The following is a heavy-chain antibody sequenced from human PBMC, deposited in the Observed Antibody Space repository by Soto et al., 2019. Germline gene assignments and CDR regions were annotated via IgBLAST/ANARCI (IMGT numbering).Heavy chain of an antibody. V-gene: IGHV4-61*08. D-gene: IGHD5-18*01. Sequence: PSETLSLTCAVSGGSIGSGGYSWSWIRQPPGRGLEWIGHIFYSGSTNYNPALKSRVTISVDTSKSQFSLKLSSVTAADTAVYYCAKDSGYNYGYFRWFDPWGQGTLVTVSS. J-gene: IGHJ5*02. CDR3: AKDSGYNYGYFRWFDP. CDR1: GGSIGSGGYS. CDR2: IFYSGST.